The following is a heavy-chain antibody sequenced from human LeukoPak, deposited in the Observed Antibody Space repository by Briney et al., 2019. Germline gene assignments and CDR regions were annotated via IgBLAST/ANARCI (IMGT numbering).Heavy chain of an antibody. CDR2: INHSGST. D-gene: IGHD3-22*01. J-gene: IGHJ4*02. CDR1: GGSFSGYY. Sequence: PSETLSLTCAVYGGSFSGYYWSWIRQPPGKGLEWIGEINHSGSTNYNPSLKSRVTISVDTSKNQFSLKLSSVTAADTAVYYCARWAYYYDSSGYYYTSDYWGQGTLVTVSS. CDR3: ARWAYYYDSSGYYYTSDY. V-gene: IGHV4-34*01.